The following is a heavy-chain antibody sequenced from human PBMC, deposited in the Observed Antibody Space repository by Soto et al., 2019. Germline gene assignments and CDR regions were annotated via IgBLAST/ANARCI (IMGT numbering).Heavy chain of an antibody. D-gene: IGHD3-22*01. CDR2: IYYSGST. Sequence: QVQLQESGPGLVKPSQTLSLTCTVSGGSISSGDYYWNWIRQPPGKGLEWIGYIYYSGSTYYNPSLTSRVTISVATSKNQFSLKLSSVTAADTAVYYCARDSYDSSGSSGYSFDYWGQGTLVTVSS. CDR3: ARDSYDSSGSSGYSFDY. V-gene: IGHV4-30-4*01. J-gene: IGHJ4*02. CDR1: GGSISSGDYY.